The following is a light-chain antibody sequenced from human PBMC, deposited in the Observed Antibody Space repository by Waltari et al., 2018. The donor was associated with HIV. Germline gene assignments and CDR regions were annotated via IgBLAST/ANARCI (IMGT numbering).Light chain of an antibody. CDR1: SSNIGAGYD. Sequence: QSVLTQPPSVSGAPGQRVTISCTGSSSNIGAGYDVHWYQQLPGTAPKLLIYDNNNRPSGVPDRFSGSKSGTSASLAITGLQAEDEADYYCQSFDNSLSGSWLFGGGTKVTVL. V-gene: IGLV1-40*01. J-gene: IGLJ3*02. CDR3: QSFDNSLSGSWL. CDR2: DNN.